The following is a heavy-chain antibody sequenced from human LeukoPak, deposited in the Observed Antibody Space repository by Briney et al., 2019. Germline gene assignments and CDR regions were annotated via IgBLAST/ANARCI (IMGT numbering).Heavy chain of an antibody. CDR2: VSGSGDGT. CDR1: GFTFTSYA. Sequence: PGGSLRLSCAASGFTFTSYAMSWVCQTPGKGLEWVSSVSGSGDGTYYAHSVKGRFTISRDNSKKTLDLHMDSLRAEDTAVYYCAKERLGGNYGDYAVDYWGQGTMVAVSS. J-gene: IGHJ4*02. D-gene: IGHD4-17*01. CDR3: AKERLGGNYGDYAVDY. V-gene: IGHV3-23*01.